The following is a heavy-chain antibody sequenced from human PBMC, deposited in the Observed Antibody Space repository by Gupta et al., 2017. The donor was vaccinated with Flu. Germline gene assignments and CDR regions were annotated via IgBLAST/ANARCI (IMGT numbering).Heavy chain of an antibody. CDR1: TFASSR. Sequence: TFASSRRNWVSQATGKGMETMSMINSGGDGVYYMDYVKGRFTISRNNAKNSLILQMNSRRAEDTAVYYCTRDPGWGAFDMWGQGTLVTISS. D-gene: IGHD1-26*01. V-gene: IGHV3-7*01. CDR3: TRDPGWGAFDM. CDR2: INSGGDGV. J-gene: IGHJ3*02.